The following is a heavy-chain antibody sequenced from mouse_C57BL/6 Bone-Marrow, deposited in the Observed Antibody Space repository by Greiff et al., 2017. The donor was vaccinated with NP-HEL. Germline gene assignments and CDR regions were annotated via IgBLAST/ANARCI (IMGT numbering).Heavy chain of an antibody. CDR3: GREGEDGYPWYFDV. J-gene: IGHJ1*03. Sequence: QVQLQQPGAELVKPGASVKLSCKASGYTFTSYWMQWVKQRPGKGLEWIGEIDPSDSYTNYNQKFKGKATLTVDTSSSTAYMQLSSLTSEDSAVYYCGREGEDGYPWYFDVWGTGTTVTVSS. V-gene: IGHV1-50*01. CDR1: GYTFTSYW. CDR2: IDPSDSYT. D-gene: IGHD2-3*01.